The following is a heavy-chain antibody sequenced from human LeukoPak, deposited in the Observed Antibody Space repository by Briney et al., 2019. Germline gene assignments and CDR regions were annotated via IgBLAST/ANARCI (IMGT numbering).Heavy chain of an antibody. CDR1: GFSFSSFA. CDR2: ISGSGGST. D-gene: IGHD3-9*01. Sequence: GGSLRLSCAASGFSFSSFAMSWVRQAPGKGLEWVSSISGSGGSTYNADSVKGRFTISRDNSKNTLYLQMNSLRAEDTAVYYCAKDFTRSYFDWPLDSWGQGTLVTVSS. CDR3: AKDFTRSYFDWPLDS. J-gene: IGHJ4*02. V-gene: IGHV3-23*01.